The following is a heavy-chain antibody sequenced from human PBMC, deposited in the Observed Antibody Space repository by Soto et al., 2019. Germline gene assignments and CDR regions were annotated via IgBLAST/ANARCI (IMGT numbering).Heavy chain of an antibody. CDR1: GGSFSGYY. CDR2: INHSGST. V-gene: IGHV4-34*01. Sequence: QVQLQQWGAGLLKPSETLSLTCAVYGGSFSGYYWSWIRQPPGKGLEWIGEINHSGSTNYNPSLKSRVTISVDTSKNQFSLKLSSVTAADTAVYYCARALDPERYCSGGSCYSLAYWGQGTLVTVSS. J-gene: IGHJ4*02. D-gene: IGHD2-15*01. CDR3: ARALDPERYCSGGSCYSLAY.